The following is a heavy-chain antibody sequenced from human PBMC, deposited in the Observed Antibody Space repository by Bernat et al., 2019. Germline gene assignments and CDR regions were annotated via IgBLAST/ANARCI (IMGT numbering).Heavy chain of an antibody. V-gene: IGHV3-49*04. CDR3: TREPPFKAGHY. D-gene: IGHD6-13*01. CDR1: GFTFGDYA. J-gene: IGHJ4*02. CDR2: IRSKAYGGTT. Sequence: EVQLVESGGGLVQPGRSLRLSCTASGFTFGDYAMSWVRQAPGNGLEWVGFIRSKAYGGTTEYAASVKGRFTISRDDSKSIAYLQMNSLKTEDTAVYYCTREPPFKAGHYWGQGTLVTVSS.